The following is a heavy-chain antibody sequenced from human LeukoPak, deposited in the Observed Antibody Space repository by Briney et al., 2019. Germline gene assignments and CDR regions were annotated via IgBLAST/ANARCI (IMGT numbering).Heavy chain of an antibody. Sequence: SETLSLTCAVYGGPFSGYYWSWIRQPPGKGLEWIGEINHSGSINYNPSLKSRVTISVDTSKNQFSLKLSSVAAADTAVYYCASGTMINHDAFDIWGQGTMVTVSS. D-gene: IGHD3-22*01. CDR3: ASGTMINHDAFDI. V-gene: IGHV4-34*01. J-gene: IGHJ3*02. CDR2: INHSGSI. CDR1: GGPFSGYY.